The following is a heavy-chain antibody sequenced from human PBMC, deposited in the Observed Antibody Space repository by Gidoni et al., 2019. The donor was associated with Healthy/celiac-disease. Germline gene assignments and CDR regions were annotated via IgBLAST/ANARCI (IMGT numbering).Heavy chain of an antibody. CDR2: ISSSGSTI. CDR1: GFTFSSYE. J-gene: IGHJ4*02. V-gene: IGHV3-48*03. Sequence: EVQLVESGGGLVQPGGSLRLSCAASGFTFSSYEMNWVRQAPGKGLEWVSYISSSGSTIYYADSVKGRFTISRDNAKNSLYLQMNSRRAEDTAVYYCARGGIQLWTYPFDYWGQGTLVTVSS. D-gene: IGHD5-18*01. CDR3: ARGGIQLWTYPFDY.